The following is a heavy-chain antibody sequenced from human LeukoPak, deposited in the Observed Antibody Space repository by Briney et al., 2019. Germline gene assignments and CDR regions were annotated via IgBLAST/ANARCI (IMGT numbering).Heavy chain of an antibody. D-gene: IGHD5-24*01. CDR3: AKDGRGGYNNFDY. Sequence: GRSLRLSCATSGFTFSSYGMHWVRQAPGKGLEWVAVILSDLSNKYYADSVKGRFTISADNSKNTLYLQMNSLRAEDTAVYYCAKDGRGGYNNFDYWGQGTLVTVSS. CDR1: GFTFSSYG. J-gene: IGHJ4*02. CDR2: ILSDLSNK. V-gene: IGHV3-33*06.